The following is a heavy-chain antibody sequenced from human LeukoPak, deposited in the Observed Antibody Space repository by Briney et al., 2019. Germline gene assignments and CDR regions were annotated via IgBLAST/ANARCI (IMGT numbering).Heavy chain of an antibody. CDR2: ISGSGVST. Sequence: GGSLRLSCAASGFTFSSYAMSWVRQAPGKGLEWVSAISGSGVSTYYADSVKGQFTISRDNSKNTLYLQMNSLRAEDTAVYYCAKPRILYHCSSASCHEGGFDCWGQGTLVTVSS. CDR3: AKPRILYHCSSASCHEGGFDC. D-gene: IGHD2-2*01. V-gene: IGHV3-23*01. J-gene: IGHJ4*02. CDR1: GFTFSSYA.